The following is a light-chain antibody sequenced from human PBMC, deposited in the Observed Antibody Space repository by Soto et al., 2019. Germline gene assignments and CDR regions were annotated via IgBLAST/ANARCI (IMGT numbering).Light chain of an antibody. CDR2: KVS. CDR3: MQPLQSWK. CDR1: QSLVYSDGNTY. V-gene: IGKV2-30*01. J-gene: IGKJ1*01. Sequence: DVVITHSPLSLPVTLVHPASISFMSSQSLVYSDGNTYLNWFQQRPGQSPRRLIYKVSNRDSGVPGRFSGSGSGTDFTLKISRVEAEDVGVYYCMQPLQSWKFGQGTKVDIK.